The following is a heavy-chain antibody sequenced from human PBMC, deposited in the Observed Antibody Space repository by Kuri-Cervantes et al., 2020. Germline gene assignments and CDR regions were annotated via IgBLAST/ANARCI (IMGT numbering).Heavy chain of an antibody. J-gene: IGHJ2*01. CDR1: GFTFSSYS. V-gene: IGHV3-21*03. CDR3: ARRRDWYFDL. CDR2: ISSSSSYI. Sequence: GESLKISCAASGFTFSSYSMNWVRQAPGKGLEWVSSISSSSSYIYYADSVKGRFTISRDNAKNSLYLQMNSLRAEDTAVCYCARRRDWYFDLWGRGTLVTVSS.